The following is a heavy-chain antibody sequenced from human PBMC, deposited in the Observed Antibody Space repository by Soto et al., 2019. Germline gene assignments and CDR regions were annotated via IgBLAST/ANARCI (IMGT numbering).Heavy chain of an antibody. CDR1: GGTFSSYA. D-gene: IGHD2-15*01. J-gene: IGHJ5*02. CDR2: IIPIFGTA. Sequence: QVQLVQSGAEVKKPGSSVKVSCKASGGTFSSYAISWVRQAPGQGLEWMGGIIPIFGTANYAQKFQGRVTITADESTRTAYMELSSLRSDDTAVYYCARDKVVVAATFNWFDPWGQGTLVTVSS. CDR3: ARDKVVVAATFNWFDP. V-gene: IGHV1-69*01.